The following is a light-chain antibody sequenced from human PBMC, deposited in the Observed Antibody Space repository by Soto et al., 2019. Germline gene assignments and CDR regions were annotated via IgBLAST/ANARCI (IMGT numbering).Light chain of an antibody. CDR3: QQLYSYPPIFT. Sequence: DIQLTQSPSFLSASVGDRVTITCRASQGISSYLAWYQQKPGKAPKLLIYAASTLQSGVPSRFSGSGSGTEFTLTISSLQPEDFATYYCQQLYSYPPIFTFGPGTKVDIK. J-gene: IGKJ3*01. CDR1: QGISSY. V-gene: IGKV1-9*01. CDR2: AAS.